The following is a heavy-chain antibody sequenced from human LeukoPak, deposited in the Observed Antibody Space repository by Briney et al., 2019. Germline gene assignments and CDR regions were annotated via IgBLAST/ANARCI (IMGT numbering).Heavy chain of an antibody. CDR3: ARDRYSSSWTGFRSFDI. CDR1: GFTFSSYA. CDR2: ISGSGGST. Sequence: GGSLRLSCAASGFTFSSYAMSWVRRAPGKGLEWVSAISGSGGSTYYADSVKGRFTISRDNSKNTLYLQMNSLRAEDTAVYYCARDRYSSSWTGFRSFDIWGQGTMVTVSS. V-gene: IGHV3-23*01. D-gene: IGHD6-13*01. J-gene: IGHJ3*02.